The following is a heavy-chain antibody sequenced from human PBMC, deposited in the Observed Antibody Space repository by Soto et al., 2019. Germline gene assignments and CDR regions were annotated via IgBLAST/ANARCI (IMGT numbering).Heavy chain of an antibody. CDR2: IKSKTDGGTT. CDR3: TRDLKYSSGWFDY. V-gene: IGHV3-15*01. CDR1: GFTFSNAW. D-gene: IGHD6-19*01. Sequence: GGSLRLSCAASGFTFSNAWMSWVRQAPGKGLEWVGRIKSKTDGGTTDYAAPVKGRFTISRDDSKNTLYLQMNSLKTEDTAVYYCTRDLKYSSGWFDYWGQGTLVTVSS. J-gene: IGHJ4*02.